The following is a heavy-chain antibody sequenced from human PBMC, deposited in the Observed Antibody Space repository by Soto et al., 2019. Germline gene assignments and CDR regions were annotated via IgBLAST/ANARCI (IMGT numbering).Heavy chain of an antibody. CDR3: ARGRKVYTSTSYVD. CDR2: INHSGST. J-gene: IGHJ4*02. D-gene: IGHD6-13*01. CDR1: GVSFSGFS. V-gene: IGHV4-34*01. Sequence: SETLSLTCAVYGVSFSGFSWSWIRQPPGRGLEWIGEINHSGSTNYNPSFKSRVTISEDTSKNQFSLKLSSVTAADAAVYYCARGRKVYTSTSYVDWGQGTLVTVSS.